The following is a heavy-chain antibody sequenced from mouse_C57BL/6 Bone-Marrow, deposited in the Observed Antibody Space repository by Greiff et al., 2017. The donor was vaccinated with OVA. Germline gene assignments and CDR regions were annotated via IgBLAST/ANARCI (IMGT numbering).Heavy chain of an antibody. CDR2: IDPETGGT. CDR1: GYTFTDYE. V-gene: IGHV1-15*01. J-gene: IGHJ3*01. D-gene: IGHD1-1*01. Sequence: VQLQQSGAELVRPGASVTLSCKASGYTFTDYEMHWVKQTPVHGLEWIGAIDPETGGTAYNQKFKGKAILTADKSSSTAYMELHSRPSEDTAVDYFTGYYYGSSPFAYWGQGTLVTVSA. CDR3: TGYYYGSSPFAY.